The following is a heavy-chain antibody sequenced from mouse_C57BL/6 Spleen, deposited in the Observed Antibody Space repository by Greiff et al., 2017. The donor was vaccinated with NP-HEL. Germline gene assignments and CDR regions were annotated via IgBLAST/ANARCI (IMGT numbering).Heavy chain of an antibody. CDR2: FYPGSGSI. Sequence: QVHVKQSGAELVKPGASVKLSCKASGYTFTEYTIHWVKQRPGQGLEWIGWFYPGSGSIKYNEKFKDKATLTADNSSSTVYMELSRWTSEDSAVYFFARHEGGDSSGYGYWGQGTTLTVSS. CDR3: ARHEGGDSSGYGY. J-gene: IGHJ2*01. CDR1: GYTFTEYT. D-gene: IGHD3-2*02. V-gene: IGHV1-62-2*01.